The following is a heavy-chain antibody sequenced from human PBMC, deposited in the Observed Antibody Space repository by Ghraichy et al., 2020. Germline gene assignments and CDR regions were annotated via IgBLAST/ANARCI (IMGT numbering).Heavy chain of an antibody. CDR2: IIPIFGTA. CDR1: GGTFSSYA. J-gene: IGHJ4*02. V-gene: IGHV1-69*06. CDR3: ARVVDTAMVTKYYFDY. D-gene: IGHD5-18*01. Sequence: SVKVSCKASGGTFSSYAISWVRQAPGQGLEWMGGIIPIFGTANYAQKFQGRVTITADKSTSTAYMELSSLRSEDTAVYYCARVVDTAMVTKYYFDYWGQGTLVTVSS.